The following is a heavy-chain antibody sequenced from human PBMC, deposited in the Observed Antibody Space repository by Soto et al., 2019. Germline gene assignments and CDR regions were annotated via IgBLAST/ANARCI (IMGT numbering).Heavy chain of an antibody. CDR3: ATAYVYDFENSNYYRDAFDI. Sequence: GESLKISCKGSGYRFTTYWIGWVRQMPGKGLEWMGLIYPGDSNTRFSPSFQGQVTISVDMSISTAYLQWSSLRVSDTAMYYCATAYVYDFENSNYYRDAFDIWGQGTLVTVSS. V-gene: IGHV5-51*01. D-gene: IGHD3-22*01. J-gene: IGHJ3*02. CDR1: GYRFTTYW. CDR2: IYPGDSNT.